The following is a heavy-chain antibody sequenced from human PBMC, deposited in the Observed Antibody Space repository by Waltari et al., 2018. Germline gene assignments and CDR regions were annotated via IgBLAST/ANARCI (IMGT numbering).Heavy chain of an antibody. CDR1: GGSISSSSYY. D-gene: IGHD3-16*01. CDR3: ADGGITFGGVNWFDP. J-gene: IGHJ5*02. Sequence: QLQLQESGPGLVKPSETLSLTCTVSGGSISSSSYYWGWIRQPPGKGLEWIGSIYYSGSTYYNPSLKSRVTISVDTSKSQFSLKLSSVTAADTAVYYCADGGITFGGVNWFDPWGQGTLVTVSS. CDR2: IYYSGST. V-gene: IGHV4-39*01.